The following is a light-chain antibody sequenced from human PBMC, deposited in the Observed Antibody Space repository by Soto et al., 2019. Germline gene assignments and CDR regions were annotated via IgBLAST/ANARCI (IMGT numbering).Light chain of an antibody. CDR2: EES. V-gene: IGKV1-5*03. Sequence: DIQMTQSPSTLSASVGDRVTITCRASQSISGSLAWYQQKPGKAPKLLIYEESNLKSGVPSRFSGSGSGTEYTLTIGSLQPDDSASYYCQQYNGYWTFGQGTRVEI. CDR1: QSISGS. CDR3: QQYNGYWT. J-gene: IGKJ1*01.